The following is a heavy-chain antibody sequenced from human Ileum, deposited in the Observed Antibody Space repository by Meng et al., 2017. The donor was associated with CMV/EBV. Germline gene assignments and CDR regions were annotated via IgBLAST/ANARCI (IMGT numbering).Heavy chain of an antibody. V-gene: IGHV1-8*01. J-gene: IGHJ5*02. CDR3: ARALKYYDFCSVTACPWFDP. Sequence: ASVKVSCKASEYTFTSYDINWVRQAPGQGLEWMGWMNPDTGNTGYAQKFQGRVTMTRNTSINTAYMELSSLSSEDTAVYYCARALKYYDFCSVTACPWFDPWGQGTRVT. CDR2: MNPDTGNT. D-gene: IGHD3-3*01. CDR1: EYTFTSYD.